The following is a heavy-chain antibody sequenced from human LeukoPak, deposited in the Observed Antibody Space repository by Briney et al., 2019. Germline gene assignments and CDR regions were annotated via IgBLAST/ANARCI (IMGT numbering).Heavy chain of an antibody. CDR2: VYYIRSP. CDR1: GGSISNYY. D-gene: IGHD4-17*01. CDR3: TRTSASTAIDY. Sequence: SDTLSLTCTVSGGSISNYYLSWIRQPPAKRLDWMEYVYYIRSPNYIPSLKSRVTMSLDTSRTQCSLKLSSVTAADTDVYYCTRTSASTAIDYWGPGTLVTVSS. V-gene: IGHV4-59*07. J-gene: IGHJ4*02.